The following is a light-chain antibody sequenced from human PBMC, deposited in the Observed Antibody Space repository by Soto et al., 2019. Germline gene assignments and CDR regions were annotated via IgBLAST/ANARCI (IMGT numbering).Light chain of an antibody. V-gene: IGKV1-27*01. Sequence: DIQMTQSPTSLSASVGDRVTITCRASQGIRNFVAWYQQKPGKAPKLLIYAASTLQSGVPSRFRGSGSGTDFNLTINTMQHEDVATYTCQKYSSVPVFGPGTKVEI. CDR1: QGIRNF. J-gene: IGKJ3*01. CDR2: AAS. CDR3: QKYSSVPV.